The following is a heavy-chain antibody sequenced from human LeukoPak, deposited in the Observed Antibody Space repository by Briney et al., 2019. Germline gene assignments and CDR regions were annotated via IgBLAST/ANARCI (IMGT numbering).Heavy chain of an antibody. CDR2: ISSSSNNI. D-gene: IGHD2-2*01. CDR1: GFTFRKNR. V-gene: IGHV3-21*06. J-gene: IGHJ6*02. Sequence: GGSLRLSCAASGFTFRKNRMHWVRQTPGKGLEWVASISSSSNNIFYGDSVRGRFTISRDNANNSLSLHMNSLSAEDTGVYFCARDPVVVVPAATPGSSSYYYYKGLDVWGQGTTVTVSS. CDR3: ARDPVVVVPAATPGSSSYYYYKGLDV.